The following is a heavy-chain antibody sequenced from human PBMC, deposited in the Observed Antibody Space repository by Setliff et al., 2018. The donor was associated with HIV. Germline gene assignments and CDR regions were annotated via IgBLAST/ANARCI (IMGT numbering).Heavy chain of an antibody. Sequence: SETLSLTCTVSGGSISSSSYYWGWIRQPPGKGLEWIGSIYYSGSTNYSPSLKSRVTVSSDTSKNQFSLRLRSVTAADTAIYYCATTTAPAGPFDYWGLGTLVTVSS. D-gene: IGHD1-1*01. CDR1: GGSISSSSYY. V-gene: IGHV4-39*07. CDR2: IYYSGST. CDR3: ATTTAPAGPFDY. J-gene: IGHJ4*02.